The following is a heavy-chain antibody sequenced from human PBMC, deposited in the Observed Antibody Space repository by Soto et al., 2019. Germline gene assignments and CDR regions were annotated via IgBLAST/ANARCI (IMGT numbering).Heavy chain of an antibody. CDR3: ARDQWHLTAVTTIDY. Sequence: EVQLVESGGGLVQPGGSLRLSCAASAFTFSTYSMNWVRQAPGKGLEWISYISAGSSTIYYADSVKGRFTISRDNANNALYLQMNSLRAEDAAVYYCARDQWHLTAVTTIDYWGQGTLVTVSS. CDR2: ISAGSSTI. D-gene: IGHD4-17*01. J-gene: IGHJ4*02. V-gene: IGHV3-48*01. CDR1: AFTFSTYS.